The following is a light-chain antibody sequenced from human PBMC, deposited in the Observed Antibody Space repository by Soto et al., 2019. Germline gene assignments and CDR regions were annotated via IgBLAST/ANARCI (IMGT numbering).Light chain of an antibody. CDR3: QKYNSAPHT. CDR1: QDISNY. V-gene: IGKV1-27*01. CDR2: AAS. J-gene: IGKJ4*01. Sequence: DIPMTXSPSSLSASVGDRVTITCRTSQDISNYLAWYQQKPGKVPKLLIYAASTLQSGVPSRFSGGGSGTDFSLTISSLQPEDVATYYCQKYNSAPHTFGGGTKVEIQ.